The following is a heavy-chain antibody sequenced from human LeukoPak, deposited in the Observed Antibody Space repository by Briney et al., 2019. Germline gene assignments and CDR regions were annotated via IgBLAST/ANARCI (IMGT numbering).Heavy chain of an antibody. D-gene: IGHD3-22*01. CDR1: GFTVSSNY. V-gene: IGHV3-66*01. J-gene: IGHJ4*02. Sequence: GGSLRLSCAASGFTVSSNYMSWVRQAPGKGLEWVSVIYSGGSTYYADSVKGRFTISRDNSKNTLYLQMNSLRAEDTAVYYCARSTRYYYDSSLDYWGQGTLVTVSS. CDR2: IYSGGST. CDR3: ARSTRYYYDSSLDY.